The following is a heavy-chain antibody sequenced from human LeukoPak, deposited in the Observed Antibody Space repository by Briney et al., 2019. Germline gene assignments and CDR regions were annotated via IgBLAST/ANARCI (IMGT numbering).Heavy chain of an antibody. CDR3: ARHKDYYYSYMDV. J-gene: IGHJ6*03. CDR1: GGSISSSNW. V-gene: IGHV4-4*02. Sequence: PSGTLSLTCAVSGGSISSSNWWSWVRQSPGKGLEGIGEIYHSGSTNYNPSLKSRVTISVDKSKNQFSLKLSSVTAADTAVYYCARHKDYYYSYMDVWGKGTTVTISS. CDR2: IYHSGST.